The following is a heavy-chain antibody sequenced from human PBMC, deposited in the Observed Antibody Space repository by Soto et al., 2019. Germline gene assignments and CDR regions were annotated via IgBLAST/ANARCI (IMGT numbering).Heavy chain of an antibody. CDR2: IYYRGST. Sequence: SETLSLTCNVSGGSISNYYWNWIRRPQGKGLEWIGYIYYRGSTKYNPSLKSRGTISADKSRNQFSLKLTSVTAADTAVYYCAREVASPGAWYFDLWGRGTMVTVSS. CDR1: GGSISNYY. D-gene: IGHD5-12*01. V-gene: IGHV4-59*01. J-gene: IGHJ2*01. CDR3: AREVASPGAWYFDL.